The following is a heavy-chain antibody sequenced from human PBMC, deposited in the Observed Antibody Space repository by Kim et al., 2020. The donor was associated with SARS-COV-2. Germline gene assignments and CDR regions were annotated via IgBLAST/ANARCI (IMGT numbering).Heavy chain of an antibody. V-gene: IGHV1-24*01. D-gene: IGHD2-2*01. Sequence: ASVKVSCKVSGYTLTELSMHWVRQAPGKGLEWMGGFDPEDGETIYAQKFQGRVTMTEDTYTDTAYMELSNLRSEDTAVFYCATGQTIVVVTAAIRSYYYYYGMAVWGQGTTVTVSS. CDR2: FDPEDGET. CDR3: ATGQTIVVVTAAIRSYYYYYGMAV. CDR1: GYTLTELS. J-gene: IGHJ6*02.